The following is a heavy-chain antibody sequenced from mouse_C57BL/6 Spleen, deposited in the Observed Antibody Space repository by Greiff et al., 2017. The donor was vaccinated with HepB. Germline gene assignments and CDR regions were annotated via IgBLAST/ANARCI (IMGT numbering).Heavy chain of an antibody. CDR3: ARRAYYSSFDY. D-gene: IGHD2-5*01. Sequence: LKEPGAELVMPGASVKLSCKASGYTFTSYWMHWVKQRPGQGLEWIGEIDPSDSYTNYNQKFKGKSTLTVDKSSSTAYMQLSSLTSEDSAVYYCARRAYYSSFDYWGQGTTLTVSS. V-gene: IGHV1-69*01. CDR1: GYTFTSYW. CDR2: IDPSDSYT. J-gene: IGHJ2*01.